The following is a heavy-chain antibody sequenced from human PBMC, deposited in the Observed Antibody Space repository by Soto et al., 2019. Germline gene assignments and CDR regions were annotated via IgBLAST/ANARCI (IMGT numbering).Heavy chain of an antibody. CDR2: IWYDGSNK. J-gene: IGHJ4*02. V-gene: IGHV3-33*01. CDR3: ARDWGSGYDYYFDY. D-gene: IGHD5-12*01. CDR1: GFTFSSYG. Sequence: GGSLRLSCAASGFTFSSYGMHWVRQAPGKGLEWVAVIWYDGSNKYYADSVKGRFTISRDNSKNTLYLQMNSLRAEDTAVYYCARDWGSGYDYYFDYWGQGTLVTVSS.